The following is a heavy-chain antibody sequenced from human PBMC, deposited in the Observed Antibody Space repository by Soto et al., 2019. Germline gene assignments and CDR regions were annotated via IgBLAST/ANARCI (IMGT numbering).Heavy chain of an antibody. D-gene: IGHD6-13*01. V-gene: IGHV3-74*01. CDR2: VNKDGTMT. Sequence: EVELVESGGGLVQPGGSLKLSCAASGFTFSSYWMHWVRQARGKGLGWVSRVNKDGTMTDFAASVKGRFTISRDNAKNTVYLQTNSLRAEDTAVYYCARAAGTGNSALSYWGQGTLVTVSS. J-gene: IGHJ4*02. CDR1: GFTFSSYW. CDR3: ARAAGTGNSALSY.